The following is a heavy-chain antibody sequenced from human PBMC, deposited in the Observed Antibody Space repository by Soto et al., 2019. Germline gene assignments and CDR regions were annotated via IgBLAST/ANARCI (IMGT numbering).Heavy chain of an antibody. CDR1: GGSISSGGYY. J-gene: IGHJ6*02. CDR3: ARTNYGDFSRGYYYGMDV. V-gene: IGHV4-31*03. CDR2: IYYSGST. D-gene: IGHD4-17*01. Sequence: SETLSLTCTVSGGSISSGGYYWSWIRQHPGKGLEWIGYIYYSGSTYYNPSLKSRVTISVDTSKNQFSLKLSSVTAADTAVYYCARTNYGDFSRGYYYGMDVWGQGTTVTVSS.